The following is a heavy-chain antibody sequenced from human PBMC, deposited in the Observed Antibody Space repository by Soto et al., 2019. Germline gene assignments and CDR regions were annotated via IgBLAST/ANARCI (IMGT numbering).Heavy chain of an antibody. J-gene: IGHJ3*02. CDR2: ISSDSYYI. CDR3: ARRDRGYAFDI. CDR1: GFTFSTYS. Sequence: GGSLRLSCAASGFTFSTYSMNWVRQAPGKGLEWVSSISSDSYYIYYADSVKGRFTISRDNAKNSLYLQVNSLRADDTAVYYRARRDRGYAFDIWGQGTMVTVSS. D-gene: IGHD2-15*01. V-gene: IGHV3-21*01.